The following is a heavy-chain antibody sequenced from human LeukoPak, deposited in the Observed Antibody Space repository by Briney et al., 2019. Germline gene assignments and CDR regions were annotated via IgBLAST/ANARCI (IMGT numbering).Heavy chain of an antibody. J-gene: IGHJ6*02. V-gene: IGHV1-46*01. CDR2: INVCGGTT. CDR3: ARGGYSESFYNPRSYGMDV. CDR1: GYTFTNYY. Sequence: AAVKVSCKASGYTFTNYYLHWVRQAPGQGLAWMGIINVCGGTTRYVEKFQGRVTMTRDTSASTVYMELSCLRSEDTAVYYCARGGYSESFYNPRSYGMDVWGQGTTVIVSS. D-gene: IGHD3-10*01.